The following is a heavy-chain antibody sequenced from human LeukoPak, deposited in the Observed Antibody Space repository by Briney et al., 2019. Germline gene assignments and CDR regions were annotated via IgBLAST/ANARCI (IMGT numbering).Heavy chain of an antibody. CDR2: ISAYNGNT. CDR1: GYTFTSYG. Sequence: ASVKVSCKASGYTFTSYGISGVRQAPGQEVEWMGWISAYNGNTNCAQKLQGRVTMNTDTSTSTAYMELRSLRSDDTAVYYCARAPGIAVAGTSWFDPWGQGTLVTVSS. J-gene: IGHJ5*02. CDR3: ARAPGIAVAGTSWFDP. V-gene: IGHV1-18*01. D-gene: IGHD6-19*01.